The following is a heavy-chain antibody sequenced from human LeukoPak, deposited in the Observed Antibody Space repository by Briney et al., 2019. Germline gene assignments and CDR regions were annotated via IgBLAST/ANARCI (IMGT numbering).Heavy chain of an antibody. CDR3: VREGGSGSYSEY. J-gene: IGHJ4*02. CDR2: ISGGGGRT. CDR1: GFTFSTYA. Sequence: GGSLRLSCTASGFTFSTYAMSWVRQAPGKGLEWVSVISGGGGRTYYADSVKGRFTISRDNSKNTLYLQMNSLRAEDTAVYYCVREGGSGSYSEYWGQGTLVTVSS. D-gene: IGHD3-10*01. V-gene: IGHV3-23*01.